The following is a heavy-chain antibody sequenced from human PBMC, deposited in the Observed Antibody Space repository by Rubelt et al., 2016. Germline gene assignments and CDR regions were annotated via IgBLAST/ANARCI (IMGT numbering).Heavy chain of an antibody. V-gene: IGHV7-4-1*02. Sequence: QVQLVQSGSELKKPGASVKVSCKASGYTFTSYAMNWVRQAPGQGLEWMGWINTNTGNPTYAQGFTGRFVVTLETTVRTGYLQSSSLKAEDTAGYYCATPTPLLDWGQGTLVTVSS. CDR2: INTNTGNP. D-gene: IGHD4-17*01. CDR3: ATPTPLLD. J-gene: IGHJ4*02. CDR1: GYTFTSYA.